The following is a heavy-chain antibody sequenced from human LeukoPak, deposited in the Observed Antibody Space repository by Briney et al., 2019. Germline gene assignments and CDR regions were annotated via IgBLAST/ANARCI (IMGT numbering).Heavy chain of an antibody. CDR3: ARHRCIDNCYYYYMDV. J-gene: IGHJ6*03. CDR1: GGSFSGYY. Sequence: PSETLSLSCAVYGGSFSGYYWSWIRQPPGKGLEWIGEINHSGSTNYNPSLKSRVTISVDTSKNQFSLKLSSVTAADTAVYYCARHRCIDNCYYYYMDVWGKGTTVTISS. V-gene: IGHV4-34*01. CDR2: INHSGST. D-gene: IGHD4/OR15-4a*01.